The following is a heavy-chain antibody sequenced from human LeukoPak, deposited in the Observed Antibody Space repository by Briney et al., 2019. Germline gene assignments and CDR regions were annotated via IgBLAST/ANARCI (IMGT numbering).Heavy chain of an antibody. Sequence: SSETLSLTCAVSGGSITSGNYYWGWLRQSPGRGLEWIGYIYHSGDTYSNPSLKGRATVSMDRSKNQCSLNLSSVTAADTAVYYCARLIAADPQLDCWGQGTLVTVSS. CDR3: ARLIAADPQLDC. D-gene: IGHD6-13*01. CDR1: GGSITSGNYY. J-gene: IGHJ4*02. CDR2: IYHSGDT. V-gene: IGHV4-30-2*06.